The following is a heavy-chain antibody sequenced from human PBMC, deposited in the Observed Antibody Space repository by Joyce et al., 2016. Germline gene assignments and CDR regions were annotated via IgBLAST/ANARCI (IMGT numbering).Heavy chain of an antibody. D-gene: IGHD2-21*01. J-gene: IGHJ4*02. CDR2: ISYTGST. CDR1: GDSITKFGYY. Sequence: QVQLQESGPGLVKPSQTLSLTCIVSGDSITKFGYYWSWLRQHPGKGLEWIVYISYTGSTYYSRSLKSRVVMSLDTSKNHFSLNLTSLTAADTAVFYCAATRRDSEHLPFHHWGQGTLVTVSS. V-gene: IGHV4-31*03. CDR3: AATRRDSEHLPFHH.